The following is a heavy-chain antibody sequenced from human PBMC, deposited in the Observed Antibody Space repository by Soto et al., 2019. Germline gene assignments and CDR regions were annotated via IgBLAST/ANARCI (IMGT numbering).Heavy chain of an antibody. CDR1: GGSTSGKY. V-gene: IGHV4-4*07. CDR3: ARDFDVNTALDYWYFDL. CDR2: IYSSGRT. J-gene: IGHJ2*01. Sequence: QVHLQESGPGVVKASETLSLTCSLSGGSTSGKYWVWIGQSAGKGLEWIGRIYSSGRTHYNPSLGSRVSMSVAQNSFSLRLTSVTAADTAIYYCARDFDVNTALDYWYFDLWGRGTQVSVSS. D-gene: IGHD3-9*01.